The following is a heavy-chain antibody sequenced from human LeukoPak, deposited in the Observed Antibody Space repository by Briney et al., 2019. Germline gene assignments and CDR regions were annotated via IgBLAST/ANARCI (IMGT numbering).Heavy chain of an antibody. V-gene: IGHV3-23*01. Sequence: PGGTLRLSCAASGFTFSNYAMSWVRQAPGKGLEWVSAISSSGDSTYQADSVKGRLTISRDNSKNTLYLHMNSLRAEDTAVYYCARGREGTVLSFEYWGQGTLVTVSS. CDR3: ARGREGTVLSFEY. CDR2: ISSSGDST. CDR1: GFTFSNYA. D-gene: IGHD1-1*01. J-gene: IGHJ4*02.